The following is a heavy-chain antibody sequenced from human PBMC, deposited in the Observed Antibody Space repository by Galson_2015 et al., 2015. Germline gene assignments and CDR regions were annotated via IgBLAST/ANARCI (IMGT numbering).Heavy chain of an antibody. CDR1: GFTFSSYW. D-gene: IGHD6-13*01. CDR2: INSDGSST. CDR3: AKALGGIAAAGTGGLNWYFDL. V-gene: IGHV3-74*01. Sequence: SLRLSCAASGFTFSSYWMHWVRQAPGKGLVWVSRINSDGSSTSYADSVKGRFTISRDNAKNTLYLQMNSLRAEDTALYYCAKALGGIAAAGTGGLNWYFDLWGRGTLVTVSS. J-gene: IGHJ2*01.